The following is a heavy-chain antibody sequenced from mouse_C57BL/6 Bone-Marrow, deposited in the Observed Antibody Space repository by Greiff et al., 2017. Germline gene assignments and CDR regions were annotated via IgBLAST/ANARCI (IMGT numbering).Heavy chain of an antibody. J-gene: IGHJ2*01. Sequence: EVKLMESGGGLVQPKGSLKLSCAASGFSFNTYAMNWVRQAPGKGLEWVARIRSKSNNYATSYADSVKDRFTISRDDSESMLYLQMNNLKTEDTAMDYCVRQGSLGYYFDYWGQGTTLTVSS. V-gene: IGHV10-1*01. CDR3: VRQGSLGYYFDY. CDR1: GFSFNTYA. CDR2: IRSKSNNYAT.